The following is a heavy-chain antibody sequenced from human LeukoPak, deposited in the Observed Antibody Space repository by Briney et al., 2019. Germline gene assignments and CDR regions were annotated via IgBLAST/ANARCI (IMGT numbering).Heavy chain of an antibody. CDR1: GYTFTGYY. V-gene: IGHV1-2*02. CDR2: INPNSGGT. Sequence: ASVKVSCKASGYTFTGYYMHWVRQAPGQGLEGRGWINPNSGGTNYAHTFQGRVTMTRDTSISTAYMQLSRLRSDDTAVYYCARDNYASYYYYYMDVWGKGTTVTVSS. D-gene: IGHD4-11*01. CDR3: ARDNYASYYYYYMDV. J-gene: IGHJ6*03.